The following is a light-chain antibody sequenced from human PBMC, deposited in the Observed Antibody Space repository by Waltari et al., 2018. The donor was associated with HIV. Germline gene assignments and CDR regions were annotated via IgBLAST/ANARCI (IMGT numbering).Light chain of an antibody. CDR3: QQRANWLT. CDR2: EAS. J-gene: IGKJ4*01. Sequence: EIVLTQSPAILSLSPGERATLSCRASQSVGNFLGWYQQRPGQAPRLLFYEASGRATGIPARFSASGSGTDFTLTISSLEPEDFAMYYCQQRANWLTFGGGTKVEI. CDR1: QSVGNF. V-gene: IGKV3-11*01.